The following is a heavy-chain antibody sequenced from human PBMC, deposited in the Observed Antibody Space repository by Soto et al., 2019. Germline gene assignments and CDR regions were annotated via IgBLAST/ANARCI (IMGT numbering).Heavy chain of an antibody. Sequence: PGGSLRLSCTASGFTFGDYAMSWVRQAPGKGLEWVGFIRSKAYGGTTEYAASVKGRFTISRDDSKSIAYLQMNSLETEDTAVYYCTRVHSSSWYRSRFDPWGQGTLVTVSS. V-gene: IGHV3-49*04. CDR2: IRSKAYGGTT. CDR3: TRVHSSSWYRSRFDP. D-gene: IGHD6-13*01. CDR1: GFTFGDYA. J-gene: IGHJ5*02.